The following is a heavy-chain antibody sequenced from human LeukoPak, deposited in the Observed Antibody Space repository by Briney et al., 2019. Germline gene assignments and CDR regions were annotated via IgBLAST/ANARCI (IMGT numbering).Heavy chain of an antibody. D-gene: IGHD3/OR15-3a*01. CDR2: IYYSGNT. J-gene: IGHJ4*02. CDR3: ARQTGSGLFILP. CDR1: GGSISSSNFY. Sequence: SSETLSLTCTVSGGSISSSNFYWGWIRQPPGKGLEWIGSIYYSGNTYYNASLKSQVSISIDTSKNQFSLRLTPVTAADTAVYYCARQTGSGLFILPGGQGTLVTVSS. V-gene: IGHV4-39*01.